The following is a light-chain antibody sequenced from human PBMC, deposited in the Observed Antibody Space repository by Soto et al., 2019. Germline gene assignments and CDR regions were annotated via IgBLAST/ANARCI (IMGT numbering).Light chain of an antibody. CDR2: KAS. CDR1: QSISSW. CDR3: QQYNSYSWT. J-gene: IGKJ1*01. V-gene: IGKV1-5*03. Sequence: DIQMTQSPSTLSASVGDRVTITCRASQSISSWLAWYHQKPGKAPKLLIYKASSLESGVPSRFSGSGSGTEFTLTISYLQPDDSATYYCQQYNSYSWTFGQGTKVDIK.